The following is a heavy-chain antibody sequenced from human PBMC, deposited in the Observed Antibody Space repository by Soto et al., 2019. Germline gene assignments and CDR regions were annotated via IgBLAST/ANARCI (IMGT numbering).Heavy chain of an antibody. J-gene: IGHJ2*01. Sequence: EVQLLESGGGLVKPGGSLRLSCAASGFTFTNYAMTWVRQAPGKGLEWVSSISGGDGDTSYADSVKGRFTISRDNSENTMFLQMNSLRPDDTAVYHCAKARFTSTVRKYWFFDLWGRGTLVTVSS. CDR2: ISGGDGDT. CDR3: AKARFTSTVRKYWFFDL. CDR1: GFTFTNYA. D-gene: IGHD3-10*01. V-gene: IGHV3-23*01.